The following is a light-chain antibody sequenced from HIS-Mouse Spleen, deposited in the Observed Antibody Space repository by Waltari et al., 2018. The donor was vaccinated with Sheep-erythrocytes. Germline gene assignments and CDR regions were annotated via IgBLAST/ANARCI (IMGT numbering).Light chain of an antibody. J-gene: IGLJ1*01. CDR1: SSDVGGYNY. V-gene: IGLV2-11*01. CDR3: CSYAGSYNHV. Sequence: QSALTQPRSVSGSPGQSVTISCTGTSSDVGGYNYVYRYQQHPGKAPKLMIYDVRKRPSGVPDRFSGSKSGNTASLTISGLQAEDEADYYCCSYAGSYNHVFATGTKVTVL. CDR2: DVR.